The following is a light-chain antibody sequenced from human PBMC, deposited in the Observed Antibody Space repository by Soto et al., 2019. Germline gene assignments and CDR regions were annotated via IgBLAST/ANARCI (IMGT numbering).Light chain of an antibody. CDR2: LGS. CDR1: QSLVHSNGYNY. CDR3: MQGLRTPWT. Sequence: DIVMTQSPLSLPVTPGEPASISCRSSQSLVHSNGYNYLDWYLQKPGQSPPLLIYLGSSRASGVPDRFIGSGSGTDFTLKISRVEAEDVGVYYCMQGLRTPWTFGQGTKVEIK. J-gene: IGKJ1*01. V-gene: IGKV2-28*01.